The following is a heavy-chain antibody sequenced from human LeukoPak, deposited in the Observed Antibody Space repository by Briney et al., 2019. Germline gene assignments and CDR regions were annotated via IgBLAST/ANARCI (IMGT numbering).Heavy chain of an antibody. CDR2: ISSSSSYI. D-gene: IGHD2-2*02. CDR1: GFTFSSYS. CDR3: ARGVLGYCSSTSSYTGGYFDY. V-gene: IGHV3-21*01. Sequence: GGSLRLSCAASGFTFSSYSMNWVRQAPGKGLEWVSSISSSSSYIYYADSVKGRFTISRDNAKNSLYLQMNSLRAEDTAVYYCARGVLGYCSSTSSYTGGYFDYWGQGTLVTVSS. J-gene: IGHJ4*02.